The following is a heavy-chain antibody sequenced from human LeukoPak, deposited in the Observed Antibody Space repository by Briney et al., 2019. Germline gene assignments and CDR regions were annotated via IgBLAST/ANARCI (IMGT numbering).Heavy chain of an antibody. V-gene: IGHV3-7*03. CDR3: ARGGGLDV. CDR2: INHNGNVN. CDR1: GFTFSSYW. J-gene: IGHJ6*02. D-gene: IGHD3-16*01. Sequence: GGSLRLSCAASGFTFSSYWMNWARQAPGKGLEWVASINHNGNVNYYVDSVKGRFNISRDNAKNSLYLQMSNLRAEDTAVYFCARGGGLDVWGQGATVTVSS.